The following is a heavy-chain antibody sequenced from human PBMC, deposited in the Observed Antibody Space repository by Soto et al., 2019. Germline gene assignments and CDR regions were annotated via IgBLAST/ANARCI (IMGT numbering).Heavy chain of an antibody. CDR1: GYTFTSYG. D-gene: IGHD2-15*01. J-gene: IGHJ5*02. Sequence: ASVKVSCKASGYTFTSYGISWVRQAPGQGLEWMGWISAYNGNTNYAQKLQGRVTMTTDTSTSTAYMELRRLRSDDTAVYYCAGLRAGLKVHRVVAATRGWFDPWGQGTLVTVSS. CDR2: ISAYNGNT. CDR3: AGLRAGLKVHRVVAATRGWFDP. V-gene: IGHV1-18*01.